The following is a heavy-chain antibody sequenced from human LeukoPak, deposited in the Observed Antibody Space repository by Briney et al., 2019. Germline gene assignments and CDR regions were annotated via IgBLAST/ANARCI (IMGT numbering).Heavy chain of an antibody. Sequence: GGSLRLSCAASGFTLSSQRMNWVRQAPGKGLEWVSYISSSSSTIYYADSVKGRFTISRDNSKNTLYLQMNSLKPEDTAVYYCATYTSSSSAFDIWGQGTMVTVSS. D-gene: IGHD6-6*01. J-gene: IGHJ3*02. V-gene: IGHV3-48*01. CDR1: GFTLSSQR. CDR2: ISSSSSTI. CDR3: ATYTSSSSAFDI.